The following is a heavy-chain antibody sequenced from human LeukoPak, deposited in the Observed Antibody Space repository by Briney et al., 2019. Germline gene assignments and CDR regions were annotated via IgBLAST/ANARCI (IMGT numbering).Heavy chain of an antibody. CDR2: IYYSGST. D-gene: IGHD4-17*01. J-gene: IGHJ4*02. CDR3: ARGRMTTSDLYYFDY. Sequence: SETLSLTCTVSGGSISSYYWSWIRQPPGKGLEWIGYIYYSGSTNYNPSLKSRVTISVDTSKNQFSLKLSSVTAADTAVYYCARGRMTTSDLYYFDYWGQGTLVTVSS. V-gene: IGHV4-59*12. CDR1: GGSISSYY.